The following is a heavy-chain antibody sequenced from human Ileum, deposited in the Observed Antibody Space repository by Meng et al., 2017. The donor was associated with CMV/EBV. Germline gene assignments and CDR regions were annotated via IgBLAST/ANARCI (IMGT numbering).Heavy chain of an antibody. Sequence: GESLKISCAASGFTFSSYAMHWARQAPGKGLEWVATITSDGSNKYYADSVKGRFTISRDNSKNTLYLQMNSQRTEDTAVYYCARGDYYGSGSYHDYWGQGTLVTVSS. V-gene: IGHV3-30*04. CDR3: ARGDYYGSGSYHDY. J-gene: IGHJ4*02. CDR1: GFTFSSYA. D-gene: IGHD3-10*01. CDR2: ITSDGSNK.